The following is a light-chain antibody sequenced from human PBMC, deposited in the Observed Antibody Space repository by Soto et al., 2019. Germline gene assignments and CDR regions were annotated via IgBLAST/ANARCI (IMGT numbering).Light chain of an antibody. J-gene: IGKJ5*01. CDR1: QSVSSSY. CDR2: GAS. V-gene: IGKV3-20*01. Sequence: EIVLTQSPCTLSLSPGERATLSCRASQSVSSSYLAWYQQKPGQAPRLLIYGASSRATGIPDRFSGSGSGTDFTLTISRLEPEDFAVYYCQQYGSSPSITFGQGTR. CDR3: QQYGSSPSIT.